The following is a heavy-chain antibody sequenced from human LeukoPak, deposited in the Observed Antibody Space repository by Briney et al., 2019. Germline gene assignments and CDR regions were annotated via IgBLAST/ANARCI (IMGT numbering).Heavy chain of an antibody. CDR3: AKPTWGSGSFLIDF. CDR2: IWNEGSYE. D-gene: IGHD1-26*01. V-gene: IGHV3-33*06. J-gene: IGHJ4*02. Sequence: PGRALRLSCAASGFIFSNYGMHWVRQAPGRGLEWVAVIWNEGSYEHYTDSVKGRFTISRDNSKNTLFLQLNSLRPEDTAEYYCAKPTWGSGSFLIDFWGQGTLVTVSS. CDR1: GFIFSNYG.